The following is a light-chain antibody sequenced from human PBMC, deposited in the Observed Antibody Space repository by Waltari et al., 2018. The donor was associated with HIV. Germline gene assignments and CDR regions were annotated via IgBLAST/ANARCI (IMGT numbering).Light chain of an antibody. CDR1: SINGDDYKY. V-gene: IGLV2-14*03. CDR2: DVS. Sequence: QPALTQPASVSGSPGQSITISCTGTSINGDDYKYVSWYKHHPGNAPKVIIYDVSTRPSGVSNRFSCAKSGNTASLTISGLQPEDEADYFCASYTSSSSPEFGGGTKVTVL. CDR3: ASYTSSSSPE. J-gene: IGLJ3*02.